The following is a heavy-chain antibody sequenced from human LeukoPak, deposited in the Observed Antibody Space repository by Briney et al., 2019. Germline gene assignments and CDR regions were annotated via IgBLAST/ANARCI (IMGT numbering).Heavy chain of an antibody. Sequence: PGGSLRLSCAASGFTFSSYSMNWVRQAPGKGLEWVSYISSSSSTIYYADSVKGRFTISRDNAKNSLYLQMNSLRAEDTAVYYCAKDKGGSHYYYYYMDVWGKGATVTVSS. J-gene: IGHJ6*03. D-gene: IGHD1-26*01. V-gene: IGHV3-48*01. CDR2: ISSSSSTI. CDR3: AKDKGGSHYYYYYMDV. CDR1: GFTFSSYS.